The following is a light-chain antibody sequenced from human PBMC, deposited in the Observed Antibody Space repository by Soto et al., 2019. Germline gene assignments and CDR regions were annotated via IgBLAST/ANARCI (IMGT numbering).Light chain of an antibody. CDR2: WAS. J-gene: IGKJ1*01. CDR3: QQYFKSPWT. Sequence: DIVMTQSPDSLAVSLGERATINCKSSQTVLANSNNMNYLAWYQQKPGQPPKLVIYWASTRESGVPERFSGSGSGTDFTLTISRLQPEDVAVDYCQQYFKSPWTFGQGTKVEIK. CDR1: QTVLANSNNMNY. V-gene: IGKV4-1*01.